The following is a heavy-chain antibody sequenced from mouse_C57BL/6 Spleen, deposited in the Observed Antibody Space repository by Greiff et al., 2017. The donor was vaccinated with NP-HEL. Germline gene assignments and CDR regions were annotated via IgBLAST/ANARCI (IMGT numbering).Heavy chain of an antibody. CDR2: IYPGDGDT. CDR3: ASTAQAPLDY. CDR1: GYAFSSSW. Sequence: VKLVESGPELVKPGASVKISCKASGYAFSSSWMNWVKQRPGKGLEWIGRIYPGDGDTNYNGKFKGKATLTADKSSSTAYMQLSSLTSEDSAVYFCASTAQAPLDYWGQGTSVTVSS. V-gene: IGHV1-82*01. D-gene: IGHD3-2*02. J-gene: IGHJ4*01.